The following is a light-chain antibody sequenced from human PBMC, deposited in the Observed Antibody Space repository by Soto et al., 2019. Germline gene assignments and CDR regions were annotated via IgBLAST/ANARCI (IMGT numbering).Light chain of an antibody. J-gene: IGKJ5*01. CDR3: MQAVQIPPT. V-gene: IGKV2-28*01. CDR2: LGS. Sequence: DIVMTQSPLSLPVTPGEPASMSCRSSQSLLHSNGYNYFDWYLQKPGQSPQLLIYLGSNRASGGPDRFSGSGSGTDFTLKISRGEAEDVGVYYCMQAVQIPPTFGQGTRLEIK. CDR1: QSLLHSNGYNY.